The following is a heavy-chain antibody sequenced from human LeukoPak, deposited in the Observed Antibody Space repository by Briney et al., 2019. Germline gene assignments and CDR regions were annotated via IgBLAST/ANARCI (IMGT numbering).Heavy chain of an antibody. CDR1: GFTFSSYA. V-gene: IGHV3-30*18. CDR3: AKTKRDGYNLNYYYYGMDV. J-gene: IGHJ6*02. D-gene: IGHD5-24*01. Sequence: GGSLRLSCAASGFTFSSYAMHWVRQAPGKGLEWVAVISYDGSNKYYADSVKGRFTISRDNSKNTLYLQMNSLRAEDTAVYYCAKTKRDGYNLNYYYYGMDVWGQGTTVTVSS. CDR2: ISYDGSNK.